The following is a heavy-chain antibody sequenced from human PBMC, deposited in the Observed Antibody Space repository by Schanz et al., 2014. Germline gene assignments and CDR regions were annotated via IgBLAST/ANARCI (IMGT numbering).Heavy chain of an antibody. V-gene: IGHV3-11*06. D-gene: IGHD3-10*01. CDR2: ISSSGSYT. Sequence: TSGFTFSDYYMNWIRQAPGKGLEWVSYISSSGSYTNYADSVKGRFTISRDNAKKSLDRQKNSLRAEETDVYYCAREMVGGRAFDSWGQGTMV. CDR1: GFTFSDYY. J-gene: IGHJ3*02. CDR3: AREMVGGRAFDS.